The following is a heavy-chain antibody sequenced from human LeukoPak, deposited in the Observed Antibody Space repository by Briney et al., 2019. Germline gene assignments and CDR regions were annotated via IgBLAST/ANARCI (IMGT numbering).Heavy chain of an antibody. Sequence: GGSLTLSCAASGFTFSSFGMHWARQAPGKGLECVAFIWYDGSNKYYADSVKGRFTISRDNSKNTLYLQMNSLRAEDTAVYYCAKDGVHYYDSSGWFDYWGQGTLVTVSS. V-gene: IGHV3-30*02. J-gene: IGHJ4*02. CDR3: AKDGVHYYDSSGWFDY. D-gene: IGHD3-22*01. CDR1: GFTFSSFG. CDR2: IWYDGSNK.